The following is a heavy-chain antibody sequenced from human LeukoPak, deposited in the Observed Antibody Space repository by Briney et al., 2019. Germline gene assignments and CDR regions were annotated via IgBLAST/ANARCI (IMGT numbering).Heavy chain of an antibody. V-gene: IGHV4-39*01. CDR3: ARHRDSSGWYDFDY. D-gene: IGHD6-19*01. CDR1: GASVSSGSYY. CDR2: IYYSGST. Sequence: KPSETLSLTCTVSGASVSSGSYYWSWIRQPPGKGLEWIGSIYYSGSTYYNPSLKSRVSISVDTSKDQFSLKLSSVTAADTAVYYCARHRDSSGWYDFDYWGQGTLVTVSS. J-gene: IGHJ4*02.